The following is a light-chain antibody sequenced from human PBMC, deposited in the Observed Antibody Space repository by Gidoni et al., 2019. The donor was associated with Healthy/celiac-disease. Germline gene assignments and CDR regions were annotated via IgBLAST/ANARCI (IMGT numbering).Light chain of an antibody. CDR3: QQYNTWPPPSEPYT. CDR2: GSS. CDR1: QSVSSN. J-gene: IGKJ2*01. Sequence: EIVMTQSPATLSVSPGERATLSCRASQSVSSNLACYQQKPGQAPRLLIYGSSTRATGIPARFSGSVSGTEFTLTISSLQSEDFAVYYCQQYNTWPPPSEPYTFGQGTKLEIK. V-gene: IGKV3-15*01.